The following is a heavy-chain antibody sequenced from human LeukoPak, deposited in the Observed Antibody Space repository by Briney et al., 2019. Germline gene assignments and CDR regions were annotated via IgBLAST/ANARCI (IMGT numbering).Heavy chain of an antibody. Sequence: GGSLRLSCAASGFTFSSYCMSWVREAPGKGLEWVANIKQDGSEKYYVDSVKGRFTISRDNAKNSLYLQMNSLRAEDTAVYYCARDKLFWNQLLVDYWGQGTLVTVSS. J-gene: IGHJ4*02. CDR2: IKQDGSEK. CDR1: GFTFSSYC. V-gene: IGHV3-7*01. D-gene: IGHD2-2*01. CDR3: ARDKLFWNQLLVDY.